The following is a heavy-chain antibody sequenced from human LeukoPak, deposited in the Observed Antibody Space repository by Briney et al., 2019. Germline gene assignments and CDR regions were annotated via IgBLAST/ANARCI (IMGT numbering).Heavy chain of an antibody. Sequence: GGSLRLSCATSGFTFRHYAMHWVRQAPGKGLEWVAVISYDGEKKYYIDSEKGRFPISRDNVQGTLHLQMNNLTSEDTAIYYCARARGGYLGYWGQGALVTVSS. D-gene: IGHD2-2*03. CDR2: ISYDGEKK. J-gene: IGHJ4*02. CDR1: GFTFRHYA. V-gene: IGHV3-30*04. CDR3: ARARGGYLGY.